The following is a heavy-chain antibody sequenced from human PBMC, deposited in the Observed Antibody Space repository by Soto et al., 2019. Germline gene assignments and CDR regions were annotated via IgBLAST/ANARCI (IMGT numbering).Heavy chain of an antibody. CDR1: GFMFGRYC. Sequence: GALRLSCTASGFMFGRYCMTLVRHVPGKGLQWVCNIKRYGSENYYVDFVKGRFTISRDNADNSVFLGMKNLRVDDTATYYCARVRATDYEIDYWGQGALGTVSS. J-gene: IGHJ4*02. CDR3: ARVRATDYEIDY. D-gene: IGHD4-17*01. V-gene: IGHV3-7*03. CDR2: IKRYGSEN.